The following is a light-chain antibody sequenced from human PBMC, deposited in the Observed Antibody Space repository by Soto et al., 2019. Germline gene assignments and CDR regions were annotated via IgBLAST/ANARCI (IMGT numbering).Light chain of an antibody. CDR1: QSISSW. CDR2: DAS. CDR3: QQYTSF. V-gene: IGKV1-5*01. Sequence: DIQMTQSPSTLSASVGDRVTITCRASQSISSWLAWYQQKPGKAPKLLIYDASSLESEVPSRFSGSGSGTEFTLTISSLQPDDFAAYYCQQYTSFFGPGTKVDIK. J-gene: IGKJ3*01.